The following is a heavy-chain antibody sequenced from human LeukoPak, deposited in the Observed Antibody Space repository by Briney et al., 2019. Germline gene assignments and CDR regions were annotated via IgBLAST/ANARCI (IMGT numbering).Heavy chain of an antibody. CDR3: ASSVGSTDY. CDR2: INHRGST. D-gene: IGHD1-26*01. V-gene: IGHV4-34*01. Sequence: SETLSLTCAVYGESLSKYYWTXXRQSPGKGLEWIGEINHRGSTNLNPSLKSRVTLSVDTSKHQFSLKLTSVTAADAAVYYCASSVGSTDYWGQGTLVTVSS. J-gene: IGHJ4*02. CDR1: GESLSKYY.